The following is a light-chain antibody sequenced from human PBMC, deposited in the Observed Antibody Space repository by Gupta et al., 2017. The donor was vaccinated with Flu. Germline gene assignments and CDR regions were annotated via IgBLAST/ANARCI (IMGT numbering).Light chain of an antibody. V-gene: IGKV3-20*01. CDR1: QQVSSGC. J-gene: IGKJ2*01. Sequence: PGPVSLSAGERAARSGSASQQVSSGCLEWEQQRPPQTPRLLIYGADSKDMGTRVRFSGSGSGKDFTLTTSRREHVDFEVYYKHPYSTSWTFGQGTKLDIK. CDR2: GAD. CDR3: HPYSTSWT.